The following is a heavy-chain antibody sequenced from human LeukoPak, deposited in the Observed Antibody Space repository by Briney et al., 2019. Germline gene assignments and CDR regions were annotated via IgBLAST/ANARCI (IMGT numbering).Heavy chain of an antibody. V-gene: IGHV1-8*01. Sequence: ASVKVSCKASGYTFTSYDVNWVRQATGQGLEWMGWMNPNSGNTGYAQKFQGRVTITRNTSICTAYMQLSSLRSEDTAVYYCARRVSYGDFDYWGQGTLVTVSS. CDR1: GYTFTSYD. D-gene: IGHD4-17*01. J-gene: IGHJ4*02. CDR3: ARRVSYGDFDY. CDR2: MNPNSGNT.